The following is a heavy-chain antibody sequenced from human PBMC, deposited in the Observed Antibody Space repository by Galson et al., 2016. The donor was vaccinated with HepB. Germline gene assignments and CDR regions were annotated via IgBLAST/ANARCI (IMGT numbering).Heavy chain of an antibody. CDR1: GFTFRNHQ. J-gene: IGHJ4*02. CDR3: ARDLSGPDS. D-gene: IGHD3-16*02. CDR2: IEGDGSSP. V-gene: IGHV3-74*01. Sequence: SLRLSCAVSGFTFRNHQMHWVRQVPGKGLVWVSRIEGDGSSPIYADSVKGRFTISRDNAENTLYLQMNSLRVEDTATYYCARDLSGPDSWGQGTVVTVSS.